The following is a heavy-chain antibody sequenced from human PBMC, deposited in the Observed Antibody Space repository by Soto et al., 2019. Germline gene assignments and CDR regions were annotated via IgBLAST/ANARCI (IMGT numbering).Heavy chain of an antibody. D-gene: IGHD3-3*01. V-gene: IGHV1-18*01. CDR3: ARPYDFWSGSGPFDY. J-gene: IGHJ4*02. Sequence: ASVKVSCKASGYTFTSYGISWVRQAPGQGLEWMGWISAYNGNTNYAQKLQGRVTMTTDTSTCTAYMELRSLRSDDTAVYYCARPYDFWSGSGPFDYWGQGTLVTVSS. CDR1: GYTFTSYG. CDR2: ISAYNGNT.